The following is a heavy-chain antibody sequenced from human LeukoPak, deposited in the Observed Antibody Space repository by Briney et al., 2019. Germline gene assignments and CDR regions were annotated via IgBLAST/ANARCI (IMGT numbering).Heavy chain of an antibody. CDR1: GYTFTGYY. CDR3: ARGVGLWFGELFRRVVYYYYYMDV. V-gene: IGHV1-2*02. J-gene: IGHJ6*03. Sequence: GTSVKVSCKASGYTFTGYYMHWVRQAPGQGLEWMGWINPNSGGTNYAQKFQGRVTMTRDTSISTAYMELSRLRSDDTAVYYCARGVGLWFGELFRRVVYYYYYMDVWGKGTTVTVSS. CDR2: INPNSGGT. D-gene: IGHD3-10*01.